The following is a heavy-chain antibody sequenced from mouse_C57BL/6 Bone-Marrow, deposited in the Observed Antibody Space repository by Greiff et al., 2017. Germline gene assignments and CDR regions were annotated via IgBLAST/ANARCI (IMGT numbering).Heavy chain of an antibody. D-gene: IGHD1-1*02. J-gene: IGHJ3*01. Sequence: QVQLKQPGAELVRPGTSVKLSCKASGYTFTSYWMHWVKQRPGQGLEWIGVIDPSDSYTNYNQKFKGKATLTVDTSSSTAYMQLSSLTSEDSAVYYCARSGYGGFAYWGQGTLVTVSA. CDR3: ARSGYGGFAY. CDR2: IDPSDSYT. CDR1: GYTFTSYW. V-gene: IGHV1-59*01.